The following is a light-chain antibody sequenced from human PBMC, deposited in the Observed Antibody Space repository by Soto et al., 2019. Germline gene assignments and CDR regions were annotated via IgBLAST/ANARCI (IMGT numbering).Light chain of an antibody. CDR1: QSISSW. J-gene: IGKJ1*01. V-gene: IGKV1-5*01. CDR3: RQYNSYLWT. CDR2: DAS. Sequence: DIQMTQSPSTLSASVGDRVTITCRASQSISSWLAWYQQKPGKAPKLLIYDASSLESGVPSRFSGSGSGTEFTLTLSSLQPDDFATYYCRQYNSYLWTCGQGTKVEIK.